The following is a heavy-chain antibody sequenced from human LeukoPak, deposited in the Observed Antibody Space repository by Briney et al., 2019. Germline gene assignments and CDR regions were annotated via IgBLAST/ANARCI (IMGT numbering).Heavy chain of an antibody. CDR1: GYTFTSYD. Sequence: ASVKVSCKASGYTFTSYDINWVRQATGQGLEWMGWMNPNSGNTGYAQKFQGRVTMARDTSISTAYMELSRLRSDDTAVYYCARVASTTRRHDSFDIWGQGTLVTVSS. CDR3: ARVASTTRRHDSFDI. J-gene: IGHJ3*02. V-gene: IGHV1-8*01. D-gene: IGHD1-1*01. CDR2: MNPNSGNT.